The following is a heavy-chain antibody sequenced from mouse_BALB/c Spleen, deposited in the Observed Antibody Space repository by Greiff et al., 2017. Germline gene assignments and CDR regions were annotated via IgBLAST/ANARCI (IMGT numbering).Heavy chain of an antibody. Sequence: DVQLVESGGGLVKPGGSLKLSCAASGFTFSSYTMSWVRQTPEKRLEWVATISSGGSYTYYPDSVKGRFTISRDNAKNTLYLQMSSLKSEDTAMYYCTRGDYYGSPFAYWGQGTLVTVSA. CDR1: GFTFSSYT. V-gene: IGHV5-6-4*01. CDR2: ISSGGSYT. CDR3: TRGDYYGSPFAY. J-gene: IGHJ3*01. D-gene: IGHD1-1*01.